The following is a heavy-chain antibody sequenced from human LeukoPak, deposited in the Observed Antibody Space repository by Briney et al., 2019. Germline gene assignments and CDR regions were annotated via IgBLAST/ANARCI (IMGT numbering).Heavy chain of an antibody. J-gene: IGHJ4*02. V-gene: IGHV4-59*08. CDR3: ARWYCSGGTCFHLDD. D-gene: IGHD2-15*01. Sequence: SETLSLTRTVSGXSISGYYWSWIRQPPGKGLEWIGYIFSSGSAAYNPSLKSRVTISVDTSKNQFSLNLSSVTAADTAVYYCARWYCSGGTCFHLDDWGQGTLVTVSS. CDR1: GXSISGYY. CDR2: IFSSGSA.